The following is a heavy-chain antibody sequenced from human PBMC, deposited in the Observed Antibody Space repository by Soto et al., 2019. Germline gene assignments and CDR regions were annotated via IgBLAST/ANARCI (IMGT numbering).Heavy chain of an antibody. V-gene: IGHV3-30*18. J-gene: IGHJ4*02. CDR1: GFTFSSYG. D-gene: IGHD3-10*01. CDR3: AKDQEPLAWFDPTYFFDY. CDR2: ISYDGSNK. Sequence: GGSLRLSCAASGFTFSSYGMHWVRQAPGKGLEWVAVISYDGSNKYYADSVKGRFTISRDNSKNTLYLQMNSLRAEDTAVYYCAKDQEPLAWFDPTYFFDYWGQGTLVTVSS.